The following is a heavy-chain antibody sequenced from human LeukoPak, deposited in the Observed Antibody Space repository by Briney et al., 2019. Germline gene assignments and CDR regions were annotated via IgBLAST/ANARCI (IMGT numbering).Heavy chain of an antibody. Sequence: AGGSQRLSCAAPGFTSSSYSMKWVRQAPDKGLGWVAVISCDGSNKYYADSVKGRFTISRDNSKNTLYLQMNSLRAEDTAVYYCAKDPRIPRYDSSGYYYLLKKSSNFDYWGQGTLVTVSS. CDR3: AKDPRIPRYDSSGYYYLLKKSSNFDY. CDR1: GFTSSSYS. CDR2: ISCDGSNK. J-gene: IGHJ4*02. V-gene: IGHV3-30*18. D-gene: IGHD3-22*01.